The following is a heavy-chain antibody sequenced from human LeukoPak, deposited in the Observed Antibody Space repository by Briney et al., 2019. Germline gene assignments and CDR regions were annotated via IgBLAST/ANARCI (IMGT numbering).Heavy chain of an antibody. V-gene: IGHV1-18*01. Sequence: VSVKASCKASGYTFTSYGISWVRQASGEGLEWMGWISAYNGNTNYAQKLQGRVTMTTGTSTSTAYMELRSLRSDDTAVYYCAREWYSYPFFDYWGQGTLVTVSS. CDR1: GYTFTSYG. CDR2: ISAYNGNT. D-gene: IGHD5-18*01. J-gene: IGHJ4*02. CDR3: AREWYSYPFFDY.